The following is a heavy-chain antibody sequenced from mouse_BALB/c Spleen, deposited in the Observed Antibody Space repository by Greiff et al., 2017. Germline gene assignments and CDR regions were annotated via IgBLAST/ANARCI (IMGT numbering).Heavy chain of an antibody. D-gene: IGHD2-1*01. Sequence: EVQLQQSGPELVKPGASVKVSCKASGYSFTDYNMYWVKQSHGNSLEWIGYIEPYNGGTSYNKKFKGKATLTVDKSSSTAFMQLNSLTSEDSAVYDYASARGNNIYAMDYWGQGTSVTVSS. J-gene: IGHJ4*01. CDR1: GYSFTDYN. V-gene: IGHV1S135*01. CDR3: ASARGNNIYAMDY. CDR2: IEPYNGGT.